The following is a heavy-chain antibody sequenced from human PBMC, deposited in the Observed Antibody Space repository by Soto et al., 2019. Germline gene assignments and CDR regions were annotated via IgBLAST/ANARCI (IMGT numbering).Heavy chain of an antibody. J-gene: IGHJ5*02. Sequence: EVQLVESGGGLVQPGGSLRLSCAASGFTFSSYSMNWVRQAPGKGLEWVSYISSSSSTIYYADSVKGRFTISRDNAKNPLCLQMNSLRAEDTAVYYCAREADILNWFDPWGQGTLVTVSS. CDR1: GFTFSSYS. CDR2: ISSSSSTI. D-gene: IGHD3-9*01. V-gene: IGHV3-48*01. CDR3: AREADILNWFDP.